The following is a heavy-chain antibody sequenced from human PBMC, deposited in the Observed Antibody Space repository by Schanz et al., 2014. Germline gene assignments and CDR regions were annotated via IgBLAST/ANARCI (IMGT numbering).Heavy chain of an antibody. CDR3: ARDNSHWLVDY. V-gene: IGHV3-23*01. CDR2: ISGRDGST. Sequence: EVQLLESGGGLVQPGGSLRLSCAASGFTFSSYAMTWVRQAPGMGLEWVSAISGRDGSTYYADSVRGRFTISRDNAKNSLYLQMNSLRPEDTAIYYCARDNSHWLVDYWGQGTLVTVSS. CDR1: GFTFSSYA. J-gene: IGHJ4*02. D-gene: IGHD6-19*01.